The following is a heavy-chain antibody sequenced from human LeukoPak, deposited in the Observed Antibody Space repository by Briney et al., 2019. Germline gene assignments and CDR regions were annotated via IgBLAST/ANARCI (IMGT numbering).Heavy chain of an antibody. J-gene: IGHJ3*02. V-gene: IGHV3-21*01. D-gene: IGHD6-19*01. CDR3: ARGLAVAGTGDGFDI. CDR1: GFTFSSYS. CDR2: ITISSSYM. Sequence: GGSLRLSCAASGFTFSSYSMNWVRQAPGKGLEWVSSITISSSYMYYADSVKGRFTMSRDDANNSLYLQMHSLRVEDTAAYYCARGLAVAGTGDGFDIWGQGTMVTVSS.